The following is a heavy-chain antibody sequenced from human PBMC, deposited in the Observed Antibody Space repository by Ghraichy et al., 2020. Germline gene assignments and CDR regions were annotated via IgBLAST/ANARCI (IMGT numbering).Heavy chain of an antibody. V-gene: IGHV3-7*01. D-gene: IGHD6-19*01. CDR2: IKKDGSEK. J-gene: IGHJ4*02. CDR1: GFIFSGYW. CDR3: ARDLGGGWYFDN. Sequence: GGSLRLSCAASGFIFSGYWMSWVRQAPRKGPEWVANIKKDGSEKYYVDSVKGRFTISRDNAKNSLYLQMNSLRAEDTAVYYCARDLGGGWYFDNSGQGALVTVSS.